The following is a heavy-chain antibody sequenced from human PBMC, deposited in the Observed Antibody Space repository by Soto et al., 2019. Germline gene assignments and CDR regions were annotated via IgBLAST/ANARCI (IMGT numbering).Heavy chain of an antibody. CDR1: GYSFTSYW. D-gene: IGHD6-6*01. CDR2: IYPGDSDT. CDR3: ARLEYSSSHYYGMDV. Sequence: GESLKISCKGSGYSFTSYWIGWVRHMPGKGLGWMGIIYPGDSDTRYSPSFQGQATISADKSISTAYLQWSSLKASDTAMYYCARLEYSSSHYYGMDVWGQGTTVTVS. V-gene: IGHV5-51*01. J-gene: IGHJ6*02.